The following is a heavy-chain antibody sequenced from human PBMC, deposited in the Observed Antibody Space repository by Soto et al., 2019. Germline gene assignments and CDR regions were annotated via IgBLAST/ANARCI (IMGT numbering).Heavy chain of an antibody. CDR3: ARGGVVIRDY. V-gene: IGHV4-34*01. D-gene: IGHD3-3*01. CDR1: GGSFSGYY. Sequence: QVQLQQWGAGLLKPSETLSLTCAVYGGSFSGYYWSWIRQPPGKGLEWIGEINHSGSTNYNPSLKSRVTISVDTSKNQFALKLSSVTAADTAVYYCARGGVVIRDYWGQGTLVTVSS. CDR2: INHSGST. J-gene: IGHJ4*02.